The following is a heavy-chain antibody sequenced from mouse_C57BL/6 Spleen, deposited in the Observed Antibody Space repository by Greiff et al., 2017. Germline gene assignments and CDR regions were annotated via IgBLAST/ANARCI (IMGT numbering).Heavy chain of an antibody. CDR1: GYAFTNYL. J-gene: IGHJ2*01. D-gene: IGHD1-1*01. CDR3: ASIYYGSSYLYFDY. V-gene: IGHV1-54*01. Sequence: VKLQESGAELVRPGTSVKVSCKASGYAFTNYLIEWVKQRPGPGLEWIGVINTGSGGTNYNEKFKGKATLTADKSSSTAYMQLSSLTSEDSAVYFCASIYYGSSYLYFDYRGQGTTLTVSS. CDR2: INTGSGGT.